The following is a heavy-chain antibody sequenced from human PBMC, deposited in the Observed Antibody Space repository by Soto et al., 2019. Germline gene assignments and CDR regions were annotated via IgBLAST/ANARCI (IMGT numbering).Heavy chain of an antibody. J-gene: IGHJ4*02. CDR3: VKDVGAAAGPTGPQFDY. CDR2: ISFDRSDK. Sequence: QVQLVESGGGVVQPGRSRRLSCIASGLTFSNYGMHWVRQAPGKGLEWMVVISFDRSDKYYTDSLRGRFTISRDNSKNTLYLQMNSLRAEDTAVCYCVKDVGAAAGPTGPQFDYWGQAILVAVSS. CDR1: GLTFSNYG. V-gene: IGHV3-30*18. D-gene: IGHD6-13*01.